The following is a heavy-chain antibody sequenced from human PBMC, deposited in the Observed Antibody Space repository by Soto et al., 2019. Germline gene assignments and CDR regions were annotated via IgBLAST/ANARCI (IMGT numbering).Heavy chain of an antibody. D-gene: IGHD6-13*01. J-gene: IGHJ6*02. V-gene: IGHV1-24*01. CDR1: GYTLTELS. CDR3: ARVKSSTKHYYYYYGMDV. Sequence: ASVKVSCKVSGYTLTELSMHWVRQAPGKGLEWMGGFDPEDGETIYAQKFQGRVTMTEDTSTDTAYMELSSLRSEDTAVYYCARVKSSTKHYYYYYGMDVWGQGTTVTVSS. CDR2: FDPEDGET.